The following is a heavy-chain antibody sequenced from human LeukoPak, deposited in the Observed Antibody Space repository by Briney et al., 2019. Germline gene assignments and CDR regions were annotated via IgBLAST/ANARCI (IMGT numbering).Heavy chain of an antibody. J-gene: IGHJ4*02. CDR2: IIPIFGTA. V-gene: IGHV1-69*05. CDR1: GGTFSSYA. Sequence: KISCNGSGGTFSSYAISWVRQAPGQGLEWMGGIIPIFGTANYAQKFQGRVTITTDESTSTAYMELSSLRSEDTAVYYCAGGLRYFDWSIDYWGQGTLVTVSS. CDR3: AGGLRYFDWSIDY. D-gene: IGHD3-9*01.